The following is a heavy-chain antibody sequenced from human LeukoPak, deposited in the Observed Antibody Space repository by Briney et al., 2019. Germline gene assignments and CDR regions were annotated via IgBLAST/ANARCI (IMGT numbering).Heavy chain of an antibody. D-gene: IGHD3-10*01. CDR3: AREITMVRGVMRYFDY. V-gene: IGHV1-8*01. Sequence: ASVKVSCKASGYTFTSYDINWVRQATGQGLEWMGWMNPNSGNTGYAQKFQGGVTMTRDTSTSTVYMELSSLRSEDTAVYYCAREITMVRGVMRYFDYWGQGTLVTVSS. CDR2: MNPNSGNT. CDR1: GYTFTSYD. J-gene: IGHJ4*02.